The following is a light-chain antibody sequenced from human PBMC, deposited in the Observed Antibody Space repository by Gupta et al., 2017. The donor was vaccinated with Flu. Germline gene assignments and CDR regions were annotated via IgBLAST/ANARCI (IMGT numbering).Light chain of an antibody. J-gene: IGLJ3*02. V-gene: IGLV2-14*01. CDR3: SSFTTSNTWV. Sequence: TNSDVGAYTYVSWFQQHPGKAPKLMIYEVTNRPSGVSNRFSASKSVNTASLTISGLQAEDEADYYCSSFTTSNTWVFGGGTRLTVL. CDR2: EVT. CDR1: NSDVGAYTY.